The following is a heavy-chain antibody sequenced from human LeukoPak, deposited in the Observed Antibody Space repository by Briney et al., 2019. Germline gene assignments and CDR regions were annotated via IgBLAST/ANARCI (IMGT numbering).Heavy chain of an antibody. J-gene: IGHJ4*02. CDR3: ARGPPNWGYDY. CDR1: RYTFTSYD. CDR2: MSPNSGDT. V-gene: IGHV1-8*01. D-gene: IGHD7-27*01. Sequence: APVKVSCKASRYTFTSYDFNWVRQATGQRPEWMGWMSPNSGDTGYAQKFQDRVTMTRNTSISTAYMELSSLRSDDTAVYYCARGPPNWGYDYWGPGTLVTVSS.